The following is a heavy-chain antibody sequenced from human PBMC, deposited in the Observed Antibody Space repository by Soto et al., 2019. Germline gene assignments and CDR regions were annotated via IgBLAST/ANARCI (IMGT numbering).Heavy chain of an antibody. V-gene: IGHV3-7*01. D-gene: IGHD2-15*01. Sequence: EVQLVESGGGLVQPGGSLRLSCAASGFTFSSNWMSWVRQAPGKGLEWVANIKQDGSEKYYVDSVKGRFTISRDNAKNSLYLQMNSLRAEDTAVYYCARETKAPFCSGGSCYVSYWGQGTLVTVSS. CDR3: ARETKAPFCSGGSCYVSY. CDR2: IKQDGSEK. J-gene: IGHJ4*02. CDR1: GFTFSSNW.